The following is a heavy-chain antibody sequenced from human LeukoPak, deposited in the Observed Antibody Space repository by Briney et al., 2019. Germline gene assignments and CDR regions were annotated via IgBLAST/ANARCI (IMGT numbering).Heavy chain of an antibody. Sequence: GASVKVSCKASGYTFTGYYIQWVRQAPGQGLEWMGWINPNSGGTNYAQKFQGRVTMTLDPSISTAYMELTSLSSDDTAVYYCVRGGINSWTKPYFFDYWGQGTLVTVSS. D-gene: IGHD6-13*01. J-gene: IGHJ4*02. CDR3: VRGGINSWTKPYFFDY. CDR1: GYTFTGYY. V-gene: IGHV1-2*02. CDR2: INPNSGGT.